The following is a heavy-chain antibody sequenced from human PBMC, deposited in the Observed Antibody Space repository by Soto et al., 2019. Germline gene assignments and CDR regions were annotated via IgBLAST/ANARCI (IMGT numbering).Heavy chain of an antibody. CDR1: GFTFDAFW. D-gene: IGHD3-3*01. V-gene: IGHV3-7*01. J-gene: IGHJ4*02. Sequence: VQLVESGGTLVQPGESLRLSCTVSGFTFDAFWMTWVRQAPGKGLEWVANIKQDGSKQYYVDSVKGRSTISRDNAKSSLYLQMNSLRVEHTAVYYCARGGYDFGAEDYWGQGTLVTVSS. CDR2: IKQDGSKQ. CDR3: ARGGYDFGAEDY.